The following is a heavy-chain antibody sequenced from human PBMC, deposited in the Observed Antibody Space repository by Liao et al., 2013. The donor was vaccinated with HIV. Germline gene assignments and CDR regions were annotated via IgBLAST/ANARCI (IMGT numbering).Heavy chain of an antibody. CDR1: GGSISSSSYY. Sequence: QLQLQESGPGLVKPSETLSLTCTVSGGSISSSSYYWGWIRQPPGKGLEWIGSMFYTGNTFYNPSLKSRVTMSVDTSKNQFSLKLSSVTAADTAVYYCARDKYSDSSGYYPSDNDAFDIWGQGTMVTVSS. CDR3: ARDKYSDSSGYYPSDNDAFDI. V-gene: IGHV4-39*07. D-gene: IGHD3-22*01. J-gene: IGHJ3*02. CDR2: MFYTGNT.